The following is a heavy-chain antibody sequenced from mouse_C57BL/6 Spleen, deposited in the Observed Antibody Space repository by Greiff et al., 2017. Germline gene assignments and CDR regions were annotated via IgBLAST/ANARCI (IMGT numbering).Heavy chain of an antibody. CDR1: GYTFTDYN. J-gene: IGHJ1*03. D-gene: IGHD2-2*01. CDR3: ARGILWLRRGYWYFDV. Sequence: VQLQQSGPELVKPGASVKIPCKASGYTFTDYNMDWVKQSHGKSLEWIGDINPNNGGNIYNQKFKGKATLTVDKSSSTAYMELRSLTSEDTAVYYCARGILWLRRGYWYFDVWGTGTTVTVSS. CDR2: INPNNGGN. V-gene: IGHV1-18*01.